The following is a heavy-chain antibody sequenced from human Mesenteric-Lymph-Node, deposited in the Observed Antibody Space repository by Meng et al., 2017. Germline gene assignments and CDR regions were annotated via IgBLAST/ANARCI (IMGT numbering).Heavy chain of an antibody. Sequence: QEQSTGLGQGLVKPSGTRSLPCVCLGALSSSGNWWNWVHQPPGKGLEWNGDIYQSGSTNYNPSLKSRVTISVDKSKNQFSLKLSSVTAADTAMYYCARGGGCSSSSCDLDYWGQGVLVTVSS. V-gene: IGHV4-4*02. J-gene: IGHJ4*02. CDR3: ARGGGCSSSSCDLDY. CDR1: GALSSSGNW. CDR2: IYQSGST. D-gene: IGHD2-2*01.